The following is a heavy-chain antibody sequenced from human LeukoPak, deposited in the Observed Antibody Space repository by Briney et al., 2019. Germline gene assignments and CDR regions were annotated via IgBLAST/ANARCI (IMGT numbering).Heavy chain of an antibody. CDR1: GFSFSDFA. Sequence: GGSLRLSCAASGFSFSDFAMSWVRQAPGKGLEWVSLIIGSSGDTFYADSVKGRFTISRDNSKNRLYLQMNSLRAEDTALYYCAKGAYDYIEMGYFDSWGQGTLVTVSS. CDR2: IIGSSGDT. CDR3: AKGAYDYIEMGYFDS. J-gene: IGHJ4*02. D-gene: IGHD5-12*01. V-gene: IGHV3-23*01.